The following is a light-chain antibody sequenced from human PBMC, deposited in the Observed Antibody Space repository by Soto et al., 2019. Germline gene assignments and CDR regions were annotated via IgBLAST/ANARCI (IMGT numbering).Light chain of an antibody. Sequence: QSALTQPASVAGSPGQSITISCTGTRSDVGGYNYVSWYQQHPGKAPKLMIYEVSKRPSGVPDRFSGSKSGNTASLTVSGLQAEDEADYYCNSYAGSNNWVFGGGTKVNVL. CDR2: EVS. CDR3: NSYAGSNNWV. J-gene: IGLJ3*02. CDR1: RSDVGGYNY. V-gene: IGLV2-8*01.